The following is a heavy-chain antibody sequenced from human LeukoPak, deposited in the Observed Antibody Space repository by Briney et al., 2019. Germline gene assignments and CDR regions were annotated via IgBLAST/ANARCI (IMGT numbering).Heavy chain of an antibody. D-gene: IGHD4-17*01. J-gene: IGHJ6*03. V-gene: IGHV3-30*04. Sequence: GRSLRLSCAASGFTFSSYAMHWVRQAPGKGLEWVAVISYDGSNKYYADSVKGRFTISRDNSKNTLYLQMNSLRAEDTAVYYCARDKYEDYGDYADDEYYYYYMDVWGKGTTVTVSS. CDR3: ARDKYEDYGDYADDEYYYYYMDV. CDR1: GFTFSSYA. CDR2: ISYDGSNK.